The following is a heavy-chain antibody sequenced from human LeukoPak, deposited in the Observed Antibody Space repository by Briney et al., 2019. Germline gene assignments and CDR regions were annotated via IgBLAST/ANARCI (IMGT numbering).Heavy chain of an antibody. Sequence: QPGGSLRLSCAASGFSFTTYWMSWVRQAQGKGLEWVANINQDGTEKYYVESVKGRFTISRDNGKNSLYLQMNSPRVEDTAVYYCAKLAKYFYGAETFYFFEHWGQGTPVTASS. CDR3: AKLAKYFYGAETFYFFEH. D-gene: IGHD3-10*01. V-gene: IGHV3-7*01. CDR1: GFSFTTYW. CDR2: INQDGTEK. J-gene: IGHJ4*02.